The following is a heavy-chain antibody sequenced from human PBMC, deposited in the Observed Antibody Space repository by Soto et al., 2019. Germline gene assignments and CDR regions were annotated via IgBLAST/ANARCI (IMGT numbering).Heavy chain of an antibody. Sequence: PPGKGLEWIGYIYYSGSTYYNPSLKRRVTISVDTSKNQFSLKLSSVTAADTAVYYCARDRIAAREGFAYWGHGSLVIVSS. V-gene: IGHV4-30-4*01. D-gene: IGHD6-6*01. CDR2: IYYSGST. J-gene: IGHJ4*01. CDR3: ARDRIAAREGFAY.